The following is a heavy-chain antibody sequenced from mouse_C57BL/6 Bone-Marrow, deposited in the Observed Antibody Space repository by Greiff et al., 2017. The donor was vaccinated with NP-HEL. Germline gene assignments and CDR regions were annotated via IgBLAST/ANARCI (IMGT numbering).Heavy chain of an antibody. J-gene: IGHJ3*01. CDR3: ARDYYGSPLSF. V-gene: IGHV14-2*01. Sequence: DVKLQESGAGFVKPGASVKLSCTASGFTFKDYSMPWVKQRPDQGLEWIGRIDPEDGEIKYAPKFQGKATITADTSSNTAYLQLSSLTSEDSAVYDCARDYYGSPLSFWGQGTLVTVSA. D-gene: IGHD1-1*01. CDR1: GFTFKDYS. CDR2: IDPEDGEI.